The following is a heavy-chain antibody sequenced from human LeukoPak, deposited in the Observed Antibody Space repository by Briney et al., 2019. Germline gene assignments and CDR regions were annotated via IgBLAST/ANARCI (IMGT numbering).Heavy chain of an antibody. V-gene: IGHV3-73*01. J-gene: IGHJ4*02. Sequence: PGGSLKLSCAASGFSISVSAMHWVRQASGKGLEWVGRIRSKANSYATAYAASVKGRFTISRDDSKNTAYLQMNSLKTEDTAVYYCTRAGDDYVWEDFDYWGQGTLVTVSS. CDR1: GFSISVSA. CDR2: IRSKANSYAT. CDR3: TRAGDDYVWEDFDY. D-gene: IGHD3-16*01.